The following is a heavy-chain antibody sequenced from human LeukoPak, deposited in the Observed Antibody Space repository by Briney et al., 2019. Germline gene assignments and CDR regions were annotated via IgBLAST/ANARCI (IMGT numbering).Heavy chain of an antibody. CDR3: AKEVGYSSSWYVRSAEYFQH. CDR1: GFTFSSYG. J-gene: IGHJ1*01. Sequence: GGSPRLSCAASGFTFSSYGMHWVRQAPGKGLEWVAVIWYDGSNKYYADSVKGRFTISRDNSKNTLYLQMNSLRAEDTAVYYCAKEVGYSSSWYVRSAEYFQHWGQGTLVTVSS. V-gene: IGHV3-30*02. CDR2: IWYDGSNK. D-gene: IGHD6-13*01.